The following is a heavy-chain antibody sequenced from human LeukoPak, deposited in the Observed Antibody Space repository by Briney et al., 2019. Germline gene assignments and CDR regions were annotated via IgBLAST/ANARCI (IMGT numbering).Heavy chain of an antibody. D-gene: IGHD4-17*01. J-gene: IGHJ5*02. CDR3: VRGSTVTVNWFDP. CDR2: INHSGST. CDR1: GGSFSGYY. V-gene: IGHV4-34*01. Sequence: SETLSLTCAVYGGSFSGYYWSWIRQPPGKGLEWIGEINHSGSTNYNPSLKSRVTISVDTSKNQFPLKLSSVTAADTAVYYCVRGSTVTVNWFDPWGQGTLVTVSS.